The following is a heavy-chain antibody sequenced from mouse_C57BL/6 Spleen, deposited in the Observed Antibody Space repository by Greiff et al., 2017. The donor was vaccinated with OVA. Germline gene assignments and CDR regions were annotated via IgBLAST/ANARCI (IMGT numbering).Heavy chain of an antibody. Sequence: QVQLQQSGPELVKPGASVKISCKASGSAFSSSWMNWVKQRPGKGLEWIGRIYPGDGDTTYNGKFKGKATLTADKSSSTAYMQLSSLTSEDSAVYFCARSYDSSARAMDYWGQGTSVTVSS. D-gene: IGHD2-4*01. V-gene: IGHV1-82*01. CDR2: IYPGDGDT. CDR1: GSAFSSSW. CDR3: ARSYDSSARAMDY. J-gene: IGHJ4*01.